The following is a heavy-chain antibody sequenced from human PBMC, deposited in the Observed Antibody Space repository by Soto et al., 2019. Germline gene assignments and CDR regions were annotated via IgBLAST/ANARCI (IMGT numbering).Heavy chain of an antibody. CDR2: IKSKTDGGTT. J-gene: IGHJ6*03. V-gene: IGHV3-15*01. Sequence: GGSLRLSCAASGFTFSNAWMSWVRQAPGKGLEWVGRIKSKTDGGTTDYAAPVKGRFTISRDDSKNTLYLQMNSLKTEDTAVYYCTTDNYSTGRGYYYYMDVWGKGTTVTVSS. CDR1: GFTFSNAW. CDR3: TTDNYSTGRGYYYYMDV. D-gene: IGHD4-4*01.